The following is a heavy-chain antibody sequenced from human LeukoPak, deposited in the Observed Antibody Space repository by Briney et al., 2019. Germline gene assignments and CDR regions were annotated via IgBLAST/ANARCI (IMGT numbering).Heavy chain of an antibody. CDR2: IYYSGST. J-gene: IGHJ4*02. CDR1: GGSLSSYY. Sequence: PSETLSLTCTVSGGSLSSYYWSWNRQPPGKGLEWIGYIYYSGSTNYNPSLKSRVTISVGTSKNQFSLKLSSVTAADTAVYYCARGNVVVPAVDYWGQGTLVTVSS. D-gene: IGHD2-2*01. CDR3: ARGNVVVPAVDY. V-gene: IGHV4-59*01.